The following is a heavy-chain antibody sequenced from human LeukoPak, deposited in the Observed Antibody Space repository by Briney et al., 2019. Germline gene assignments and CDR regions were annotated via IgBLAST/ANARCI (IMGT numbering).Heavy chain of an antibody. Sequence: PSETLSLTCTASGGSISTSNYYWGWIRQPPGKGLEWIGNIFYSGSTYYSPSLKSRVTISLDTSRNQFSLKLNSVTAADTAVYYCAKSNGYGLADIWGQGTMVTVSS. J-gene: IGHJ3*02. V-gene: IGHV4-39*07. CDR1: GGSISTSNYY. CDR2: IFYSGST. CDR3: AKSNGYGLADI. D-gene: IGHD6-13*01.